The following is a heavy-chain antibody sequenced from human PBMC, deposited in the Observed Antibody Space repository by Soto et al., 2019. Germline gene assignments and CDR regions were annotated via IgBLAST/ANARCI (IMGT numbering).Heavy chain of an antibody. Sequence: QLGGSLRLSCAASGFTFSGSAMHWVRQASGKGLEWVGRIRSKANSYATAYAASVKGRFTISRDDSKNTAYLQMNSLKTEDTAVYYCTRLTPPGLVVAAQGGDWGQGTLVTVSS. CDR3: TRLTPPGLVVAAQGGD. CDR1: GFTFSGSA. D-gene: IGHD5-12*01. J-gene: IGHJ4*02. V-gene: IGHV3-73*01. CDR2: IRSKANSYAT.